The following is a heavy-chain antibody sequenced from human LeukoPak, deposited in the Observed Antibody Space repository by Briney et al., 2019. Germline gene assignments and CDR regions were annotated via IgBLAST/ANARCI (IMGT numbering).Heavy chain of an antibody. CDR1: GGSISSYY. Sequence: SETLSLTCTVSGGSISSYYWSWIRQPPGKGLEWIGYIYYSGSTNYNPSLKSRVTISVDTSKNQFSLKLSSVTAADTAVYYCARDLNGSGGSCSPAGWYNCFDPWGQGTLVTVS. CDR3: ARDLNGSGGSCSPAGWYNCFDP. V-gene: IGHV4-59*01. CDR2: IYYSGST. D-gene: IGHD2-15*01. J-gene: IGHJ5*02.